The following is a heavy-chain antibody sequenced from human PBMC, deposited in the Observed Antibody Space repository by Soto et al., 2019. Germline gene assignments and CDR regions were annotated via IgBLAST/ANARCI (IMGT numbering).Heavy chain of an antibody. Sequence: GGSLRLSCAASGFTFSSYAMSWVRQAPGKGLEWVSAISGSGGSTYYADSVKGRFTISRDNSKNTLYLQMNSLRAEDTAVYYCAKASRKGLARIVGDFDYWGQGTLVTVSS. CDR1: GFTFSSYA. CDR2: ISGSGGST. CDR3: AKASRKGLARIVGDFDY. V-gene: IGHV3-23*01. D-gene: IGHD2-15*01. J-gene: IGHJ4*02.